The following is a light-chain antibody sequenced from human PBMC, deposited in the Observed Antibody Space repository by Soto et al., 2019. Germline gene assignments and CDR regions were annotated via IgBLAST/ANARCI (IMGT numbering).Light chain of an antibody. CDR3: QQYNYWPRT. J-gene: IGKJ5*01. CDR1: QSVSSSY. V-gene: IGKV3D-15*01. CDR2: GAS. Sequence: EIVLTQSPGTLSLSPGERATLSCRASQSVSSSYLAWYQQKPGQAPRLLIYGASSRATGIPARFGGSGSRTEFTLTISSLQSEDFAVYYCQQYNYWPRTFGQGTRLEI.